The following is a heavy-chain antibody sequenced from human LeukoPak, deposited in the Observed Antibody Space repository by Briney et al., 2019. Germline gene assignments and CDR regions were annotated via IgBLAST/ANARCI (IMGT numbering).Heavy chain of an antibody. CDR3: ARVGYCSGGSCYAEVGY. CDR2: IYPNSGGT. J-gene: IGHJ4*02. Sequence: ASVKVSCKASGYTFTDYYIHWVRQAPGQGLEWMGRIYPNSGGTNYAQKFQGRVTMTRDTSISTAYMELSRLRSDDTAMYYCARVGYCSGGSCYAEVGYWGQGTRVTVSS. D-gene: IGHD2-15*01. CDR1: GYTFTDYY. V-gene: IGHV1-2*06.